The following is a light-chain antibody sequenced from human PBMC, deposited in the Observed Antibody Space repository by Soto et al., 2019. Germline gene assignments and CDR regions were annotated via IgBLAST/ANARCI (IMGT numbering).Light chain of an antibody. Sequence: EIVLTQSPGTLSLSPGERATLSCKASQSVSSNFLAWYQRKPGQAPRLLIYGASYRATDIPYRFSGSGAGTDFTLTITRLETEGFAVYYCQQYGTSPPTFGQGTKVEI. CDR2: GAS. CDR3: QQYGTSPPT. V-gene: IGKV3-20*01. J-gene: IGKJ1*01. CDR1: QSVSSNF.